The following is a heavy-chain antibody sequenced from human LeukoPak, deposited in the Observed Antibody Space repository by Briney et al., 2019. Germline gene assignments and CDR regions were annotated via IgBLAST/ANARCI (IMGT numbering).Heavy chain of an antibody. J-gene: IGHJ4*02. V-gene: IGHV3-30*18. D-gene: IGHD3-22*01. CDR2: ILYDGSNE. Sequence: RGSLRLSCAASGFTFSSHGMHWVRQAPGMGLEWVALILYDGSNEYYADSVQGRFTISRDSSRNTLYLQMNSLRAEDTAVYYCAKDGTGGYYYLDYWGQGTLVTVSS. CDR3: AKDGTGGYYYLDY. CDR1: GFTFSSHG.